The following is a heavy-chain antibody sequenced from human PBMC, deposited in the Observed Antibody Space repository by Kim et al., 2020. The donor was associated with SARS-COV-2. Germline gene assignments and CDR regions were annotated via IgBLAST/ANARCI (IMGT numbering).Heavy chain of an antibody. CDR2: IWYDGSNK. J-gene: IGHJ4*02. CDR3: AKEGYDFWSGYYGPDF. Sequence: GGSLRLSCAASGFTFSSYGMHWVRQAPGKGLEWVAVIWYDGSNKYYADSVKGRFTISRDNSKNTRYLQMNSLRAEDTAVYYCAKEGYDFWSGYYGPDFWGQGTLVTVAS. V-gene: IGHV3-33*06. CDR1: GFTFSSYG. D-gene: IGHD3-3*01.